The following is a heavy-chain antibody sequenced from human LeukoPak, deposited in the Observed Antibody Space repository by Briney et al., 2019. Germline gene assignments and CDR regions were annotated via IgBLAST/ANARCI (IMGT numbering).Heavy chain of an antibody. CDR3: ARDHASHGMDV. J-gene: IGHJ6*02. D-gene: IGHD6-6*01. CDR2: IYYSGST. V-gene: IGHV4-59*01. CDR1: GGSISGYS. Sequence: SETLSLTCTVSGGSISGYSWSWIRQPPGKGLEWIGYIYYSGSTNYNPSLKSRVTISVDTSKNQFSLNLSSVTAADTALYYCARDHASHGMDVWGQGTTVTVSS.